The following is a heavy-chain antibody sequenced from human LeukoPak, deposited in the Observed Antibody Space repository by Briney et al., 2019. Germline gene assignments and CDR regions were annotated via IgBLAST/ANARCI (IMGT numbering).Heavy chain of an antibody. CDR1: GYTFTGYY. V-gene: IGHV1-2*02. J-gene: IGHJ3*02. Sequence: ASVKVSCKASGYTFTGYYMHWVRQAPGQGLEWMGWINPNSGGTNYAQKFQGRVTMTRDTSISTAYMELSRLRSDDTAVYYCAGEETPFYYVGSVYYSAPDAFEIGGQGKLVPVSS. D-gene: IGHD3-22*01. CDR3: AGEETPFYYVGSVYYSAPDAFEI. CDR2: INPNSGGT.